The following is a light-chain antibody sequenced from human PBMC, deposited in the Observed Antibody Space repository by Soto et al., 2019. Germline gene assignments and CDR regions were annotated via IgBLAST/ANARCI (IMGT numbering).Light chain of an antibody. J-gene: IGKJ4*01. Sequence: DIVMTQSPDSLAVSLGERATINCKSSQSVLYSSNNKNYLAWYQQRPVQPPKLLIYWASTRASGVPDRFSGSGSGTDFTLTISSLHAEDVAVYYCQQYYSTPLTFGGGTKVEIK. V-gene: IGKV4-1*01. CDR3: QQYYSTPLT. CDR1: QSVLYSSNNKNY. CDR2: WAS.